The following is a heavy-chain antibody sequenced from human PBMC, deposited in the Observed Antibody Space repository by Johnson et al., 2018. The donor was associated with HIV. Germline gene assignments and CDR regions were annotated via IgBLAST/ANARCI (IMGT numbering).Heavy chain of an antibody. CDR2: IRYDGSNK. CDR3: AKSDSGYDAFDI. Sequence: QVQLVESGGGVVQPGGSLRLSCAASGFTFSNYGIHWVRQAPGKGLEWVAFIRYDGSNKHYVDSVKGRFTISRYNSKNTLYLQMNSLLPEDTAVYYCAKSDSGYDAFDIWGQGTMVTVSS. V-gene: IGHV3-30*02. J-gene: IGHJ3*02. D-gene: IGHD5-12*01. CDR1: GFTFSNYG.